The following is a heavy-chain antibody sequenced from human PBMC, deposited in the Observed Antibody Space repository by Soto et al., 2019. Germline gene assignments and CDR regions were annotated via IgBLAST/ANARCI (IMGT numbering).Heavy chain of an antibody. Sequence: QVQLVQSGAEVKKPGASVRVSCKASGYTFTSYYMHWVRQAPGQGLEWMGIINPSGGSTSFAQKFHGRVTMTTDTSTSTVCMELSILRSEDTAVYYCARAASLQDMYSWFDTWGQGTLVTVSS. V-gene: IGHV1-46*01. CDR1: GYTFTSYY. J-gene: IGHJ5*02. D-gene: IGHD2-15*01. CDR2: INPSGGST. CDR3: ARAASLQDMYSWFDT.